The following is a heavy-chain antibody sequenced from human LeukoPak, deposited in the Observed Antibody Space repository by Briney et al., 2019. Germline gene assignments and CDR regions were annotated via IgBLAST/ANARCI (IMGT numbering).Heavy chain of an antibody. J-gene: IGHJ6*02. CDR2: IIPIFGTA. V-gene: IGHV1-69*13. CDR3: ARDRTGTTSWYYYGMDV. CDR1: GGTFSSYA. Sequence: ASVTVSCKASGGTFSSYAISWVRQAPGQGLEWMGGIIPIFGTANYAQKFQGRVTITADESTSTAYMELSSLRSEDTAVYYCARDRTGTTSWYYYGMDVWGQGTTVTVSS. D-gene: IGHD1-7*01.